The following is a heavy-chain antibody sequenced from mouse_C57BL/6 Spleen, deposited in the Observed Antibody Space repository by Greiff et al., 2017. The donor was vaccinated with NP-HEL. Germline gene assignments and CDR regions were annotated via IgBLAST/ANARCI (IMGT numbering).Heavy chain of an antibody. Sequence: QVQLQQSGAELVRPGPSVKMSCKASGYTFTNYWIGWAKQRPGHGLEWIGDIYPGGGYTNYNEKFKGKATLTADKSSSTAYMQFSSLTSEDSAIYYCARSSYYSNPSYAMDYWGQGTSVTVSS. CDR3: ARSSYYSNPSYAMDY. CDR2: IYPGGGYT. CDR1: GYTFTNYW. J-gene: IGHJ4*01. D-gene: IGHD2-5*01. V-gene: IGHV1-63*01.